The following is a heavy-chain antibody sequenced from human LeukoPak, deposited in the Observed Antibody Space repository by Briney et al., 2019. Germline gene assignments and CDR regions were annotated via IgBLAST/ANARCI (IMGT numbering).Heavy chain of an antibody. D-gene: IGHD2-15*01. Sequence: PGGSLRLSCAASGFTFSSYAMSWVRQAPGKGLEWVSAISGSGGSTYYADSVKGRFTISRDNSKNTPYLQMNSLRAEDTAVYYCAKDFIVVAVAATNNWFDPWGQGTLVTVSS. CDR3: AKDFIVVAVAATNNWFDP. V-gene: IGHV3-23*01. J-gene: IGHJ5*02. CDR1: GFTFSSYA. CDR2: ISGSGGST.